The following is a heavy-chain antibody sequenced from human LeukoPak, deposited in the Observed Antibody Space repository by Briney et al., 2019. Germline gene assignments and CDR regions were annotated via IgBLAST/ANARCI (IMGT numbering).Heavy chain of an antibody. D-gene: IGHD6-19*01. Sequence: GGSLRLSCAASGFTFSSYAMNWVRQAPGKGLEWVSSISPDSNFIPQADSVKGRFTISRDNAKNSLYLQMEGLRVEDTAVYYCANFQTVGVTPFEHWGQGTLVTVSS. CDR1: GFTFSSYA. J-gene: IGHJ5*02. V-gene: IGHV3-21*01. CDR2: ISPDSNFI. CDR3: ANFQTVGVTPFEH.